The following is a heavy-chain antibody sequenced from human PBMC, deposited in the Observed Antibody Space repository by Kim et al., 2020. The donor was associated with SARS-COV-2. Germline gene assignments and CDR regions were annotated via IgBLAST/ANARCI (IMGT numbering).Heavy chain of an antibody. J-gene: IGHJ4*02. D-gene: IGHD6-19*01. CDR2: IHYDGSA. CDR3: ARGWRERWPPAHY. CDR1: GGSFSGYH. V-gene: IGHV4-34*01. Sequence: SETLSLTCAVYGGSFSGYHWTWIRQPPGKGLEWIGEIHYDGSANYNPSLESRVTISVDTSQKQFSLRLTSVTAADAAVYYCARGWRERWPPAHYWGQGTLVAVSS.